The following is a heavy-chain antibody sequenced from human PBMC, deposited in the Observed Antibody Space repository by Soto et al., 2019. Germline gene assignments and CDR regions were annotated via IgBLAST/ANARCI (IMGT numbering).Heavy chain of an antibody. CDR2: IIPIFETT. J-gene: IGHJ6*02. CDR3: ARDKGRDVVMVPAAPYYFYGMDV. V-gene: IGHV1-69*06. CDR1: GDTFRNYA. D-gene: IGHD2-2*01. Sequence: QVQLVQSGAEVKRPGSSVKVSCKASGDTFRNYALSWVRQAPGQGLEWMGGIIPIFETTNYAQKFQGRVTITADKSTNTAYMELSSLRSEDTAVYYCARDKGRDVVMVPAAPYYFYGMDVWGQGTTVTVSS.